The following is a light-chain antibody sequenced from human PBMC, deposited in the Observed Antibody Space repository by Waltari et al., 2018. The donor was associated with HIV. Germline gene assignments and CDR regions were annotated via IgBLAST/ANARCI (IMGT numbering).Light chain of an antibody. CDR3: SSYTSSSWV. J-gene: IGLJ3*02. CDR2: DVT. V-gene: IGLV2-14*03. Sequence: QSALTQPASVSGSPGQSITISCTGISSDVDYYNYDCWYQQHPGTAPKLMIYDVTHRPSGVSNRISGSKSGNTASLTSSGLQAEDESDYYCSSYTSSSWVFGGGTKLTVL. CDR1: SSDVDYYNY.